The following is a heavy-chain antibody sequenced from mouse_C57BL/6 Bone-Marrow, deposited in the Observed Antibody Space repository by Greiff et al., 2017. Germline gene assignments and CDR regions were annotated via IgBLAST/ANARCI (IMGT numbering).Heavy chain of an antibody. CDR1: GYTFTSYW. D-gene: IGHD1-1*01. J-gene: IGHJ3*01. Sequence: VQLQQSGAELAKPGASVKLSCKASGYTFTSYWMHWVKQRPGQGLEWIGYINPSSGYTKYNQKFKDKAPLTADKSSSTAYMQLSSLTYEDSAVYYCARSTTVVARGFAYWGQGTLVTVSA. CDR3: ARSTTVVARGFAY. V-gene: IGHV1-7*01. CDR2: INPSSGYT.